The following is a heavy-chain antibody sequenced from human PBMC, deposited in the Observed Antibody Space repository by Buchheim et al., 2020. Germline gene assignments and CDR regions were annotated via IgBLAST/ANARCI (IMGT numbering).Heavy chain of an antibody. CDR1: GGSFSGYY. CDR2: INHSGST. V-gene: IGHV4-34*01. Sequence: QVQLQQWGAGLLKPSETLSLTCAVYGGSFSGYYWSWIRQPPGKGLEWIGEINHSGSTNYNPSLKSRVTISVDTSKNQLFLKLSSVTAADTAVYYCARGITMVRHNWFDPWGQGTL. J-gene: IGHJ5*02. D-gene: IGHD3-10*01. CDR3: ARGITMVRHNWFDP.